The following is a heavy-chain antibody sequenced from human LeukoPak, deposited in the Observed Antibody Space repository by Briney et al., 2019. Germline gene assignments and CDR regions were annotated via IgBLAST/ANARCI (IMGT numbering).Heavy chain of an antibody. CDR3: AREIQGTPPYYFDY. Sequence: ASVKVSCKASGGTFSSYAISWVRQAPGQGLEWMGRIIPIFGTANYAQKFQGRVTITTDESTSTAYMELSSLRSEDTAVYYCAREIQGTPPYYFDYWGQGTLVTASS. V-gene: IGHV1-69*05. CDR2: IIPIFGTA. CDR1: GGTFSSYA. J-gene: IGHJ4*02. D-gene: IGHD1-1*01.